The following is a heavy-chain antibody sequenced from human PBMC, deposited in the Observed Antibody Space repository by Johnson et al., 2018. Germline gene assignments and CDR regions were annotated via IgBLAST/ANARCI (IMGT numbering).Heavy chain of an antibody. J-gene: IGHJ6*02. V-gene: IGHV3-33*01. CDR3: ARDFLRYSSSWYGMDV. CDR2: IWYDGSNK. D-gene: IGHD6-13*01. CDR1: GFTFSSYG. Sequence: VQLVESGGGVVQPGRSLRLSCAASGFTFSSYGMHWVRQAPGKGLEWVAVIWYDGSNKYYADSVKGRFTISRDNSKNTLYLQMNSLRAEDTAVYYCARDFLRYSSSWYGMDVWGQGTTVTVSS.